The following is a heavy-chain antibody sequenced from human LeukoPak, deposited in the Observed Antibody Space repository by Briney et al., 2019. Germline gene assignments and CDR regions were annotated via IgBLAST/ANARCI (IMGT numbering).Heavy chain of an antibody. CDR1: GGSFIGYH. CDR3: ARDPTTVVTVPYYFDD. V-gene: IGHV4-34*01. Sequence: TSETLSLTCAVSGGSFIGYHWNWIRQSPGKGLEWIGEINHSGNTNYNPSFKSRVTISVGTSKNQFSLRLRSVTAADTAVYYCARDPTTVVTVPYYFDDWGQGTLVTVSS. D-gene: IGHD4-23*01. J-gene: IGHJ4*02. CDR2: INHSGNT.